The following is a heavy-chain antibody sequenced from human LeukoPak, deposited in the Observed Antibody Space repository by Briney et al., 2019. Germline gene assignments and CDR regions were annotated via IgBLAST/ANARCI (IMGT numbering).Heavy chain of an antibody. CDR1: GGSFSVYY. V-gene: IGHV4-34*01. Sequence: SETLSLTCAVNGGSFSVYYWSWIRQPPGKGREWIGEINHSGSTNYNPSLKSRVTISVDTSKNQFSLKLSSVTAADTAVYYCARGRFLEWLSWFDYWGQGTLVTVSS. J-gene: IGHJ4*02. D-gene: IGHD3-3*01. CDR3: ARGRFLEWLSWFDY. CDR2: INHSGST.